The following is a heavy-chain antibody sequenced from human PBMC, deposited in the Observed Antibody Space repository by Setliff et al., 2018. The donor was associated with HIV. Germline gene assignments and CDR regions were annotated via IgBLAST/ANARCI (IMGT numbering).Heavy chain of an antibody. CDR1: GYTFTSYA. Sequence: GASVKVSCKASGYTFTSYAMNWVRQAPGQGLEWMGWINTNTGNPTYAQGFTGRFVFSLDTSVSTAYLQISSLRSEDTAVYYCARGTFSGSYSYYYYGMDVWGQGTTVTVSS. D-gene: IGHD1-26*01. V-gene: IGHV7-4-1*02. CDR3: ARGTFSGSYSYYYYGMDV. J-gene: IGHJ6*02. CDR2: INTNTGNP.